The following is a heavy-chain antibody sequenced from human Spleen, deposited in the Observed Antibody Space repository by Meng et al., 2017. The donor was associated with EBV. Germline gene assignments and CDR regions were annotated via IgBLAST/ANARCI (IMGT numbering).Heavy chain of an antibody. D-gene: IGHD5-12*01. V-gene: IGHV1-8*01. CDR1: GYTFTNYD. CDR2: MDPNTDST. J-gene: IGHJ4*02. CDR3: ARGRGGFDPLDS. Sequence: QVQLVQSGAEVKKPGALVKVSCKASGYTFTNYDINWVRQAPGQGLEWMGWMDPNTDSTGYAQKFQGRLTMTWDAAISTFYMELSSLTSADTAVYYCARGRGGFDPLDSWGQGTLVTVSS.